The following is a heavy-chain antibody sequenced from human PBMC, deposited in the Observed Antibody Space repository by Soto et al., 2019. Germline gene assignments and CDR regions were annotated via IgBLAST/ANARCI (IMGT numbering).Heavy chain of an antibody. J-gene: IGHJ5*02. D-gene: IGHD6-25*01. CDR3: AQRRSNGFVSSPPPMFDP. CDR2: IGTLFDR. Sequence: GGSLRLSCVASGLNFETHDMHWVRQVTGKGLEWVAGIGTLFDRFYPDSVKGRFTISRENAKTSVFLQMSKLRTGDTGIYYCAQRRSNGFVSSPPPMFDPRGQGTLVTVSS. CDR1: GLNFETHD. V-gene: IGHV3-13*01.